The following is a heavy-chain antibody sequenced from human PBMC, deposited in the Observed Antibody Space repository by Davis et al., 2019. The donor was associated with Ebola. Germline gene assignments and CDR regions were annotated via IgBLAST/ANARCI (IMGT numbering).Heavy chain of an antibody. Sequence: SQTLSLTCAISGDSVSSNSAAWNWIRQSPSRGLEWLVRTYYRFKWYNDYAVPVKSRITINPDTSKNQFSLQLNSVTPEDTAVYYCARGKYCSGGSCYHNWFDPWGQGTLVTVSS. CDR1: GDSVSSNSAA. D-gene: IGHD2-15*01. V-gene: IGHV6-1*01. J-gene: IGHJ5*02. CDR3: ARGKYCSGGSCYHNWFDP. CDR2: TYYRFKWYN.